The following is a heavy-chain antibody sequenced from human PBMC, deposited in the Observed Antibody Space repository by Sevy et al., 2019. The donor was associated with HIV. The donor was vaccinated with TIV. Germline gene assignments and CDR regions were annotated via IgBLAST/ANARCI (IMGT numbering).Heavy chain of an antibody. CDR2: MNPNSGNT. D-gene: IGHD3-22*01. Sequence: ASVKVSCKASGYTFTSYDINWVRQATGQGLEWMGWMNPNSGNTGYAQKFQGRVTMTRNTSISTAYMGLSSLRSEDTAVYYCARGLVLNYYDSSGLFDYWGQGTLVTVSS. V-gene: IGHV1-8*01. CDR3: ARGLVLNYYDSSGLFDY. CDR1: GYTFTSYD. J-gene: IGHJ4*02.